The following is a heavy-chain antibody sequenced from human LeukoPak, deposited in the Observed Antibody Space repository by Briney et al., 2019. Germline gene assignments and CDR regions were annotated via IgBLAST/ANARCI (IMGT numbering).Heavy chain of an antibody. V-gene: IGHV3-20*04. D-gene: IGHD1-26*01. J-gene: IGHJ5*02. CDR2: INWNGGST. Sequence: GGSLRLSCAASGFPFDDYGMNWVRQAPGKGLEWVAGINWNGGSTLYADSVKGRFTISRDNAKNSLYLQMNSLRAEDTALYYCARDPSPFYSGSYLGFDPWGQGTLVTVSS. CDR1: GFPFDDYG. CDR3: ARDPSPFYSGSYLGFDP.